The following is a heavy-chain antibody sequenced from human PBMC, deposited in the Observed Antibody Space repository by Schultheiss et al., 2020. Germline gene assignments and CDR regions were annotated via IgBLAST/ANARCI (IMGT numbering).Heavy chain of an antibody. D-gene: IGHD3-22*01. V-gene: IGHV4-61*05. CDR3: AAYSSGYYYDWFDP. CDR1: GDSISGSGCY. Sequence: SETLSLTCTVSGDSISGSGCYWGWIRQPPGKGLEWIGYIYYSGSTNYNPSLKSRVTISVDTSKNQFSLKLSSVTAADTAVYYCAAYSSGYYYDWFDPWGKGTLVTVSS. CDR2: IYYSGST. J-gene: IGHJ5*02.